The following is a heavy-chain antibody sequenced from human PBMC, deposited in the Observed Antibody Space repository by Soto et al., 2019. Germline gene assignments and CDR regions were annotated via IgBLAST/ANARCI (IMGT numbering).Heavy chain of an antibody. D-gene: IGHD2-21*01. CDR3: TAVVGVYIYGLARH. V-gene: IGHV1-58*01. J-gene: IGHJ4*02. CDR1: VFTFSSSA. CDR2: IDVVSANE. Sequence: QMQLVQSGPEVKKPGTSVKVSCKTSVFTFSSSAVHLVRQARGHRLHWIGWIDVVSANENFAHMLQARVTISREMSRSRSSMELSSLRREDTDVYYCTAVVGVYIYGLARHWGPGTLVTVSS.